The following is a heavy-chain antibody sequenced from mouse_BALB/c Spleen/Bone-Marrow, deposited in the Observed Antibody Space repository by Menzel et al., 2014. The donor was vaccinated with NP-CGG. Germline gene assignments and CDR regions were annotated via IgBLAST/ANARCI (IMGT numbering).Heavy chain of an antibody. CDR1: GYTFTSYW. V-gene: IGHV1-87*01. CDR2: IYPGDGDT. D-gene: IGHD2-12*01. CDR3: ARGHHDGPLDY. J-gene: IGHJ4*01. Sequence: VQLQQSGAELARPGASVKLSCKASGYTFTSYWMQWLKQRPGQGLEWIGAIYPGDGDTRYTQKFKGKATLTADKSSSIAYMQLSSLASEDSAVYYCARGHHDGPLDYWGQGTSVTASS.